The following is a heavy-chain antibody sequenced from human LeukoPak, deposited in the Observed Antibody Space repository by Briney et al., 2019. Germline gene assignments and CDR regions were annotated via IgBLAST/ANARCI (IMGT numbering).Heavy chain of an antibody. J-gene: IGHJ2*01. D-gene: IGHD5-18*01. V-gene: IGHV4-59*01. Sequence: KSSETLSLTCTVSGGSITSYYWSWIRQPAGKGLEWIGYIYYSGSTNYNPSLKSRVTISVDTSKNQFSLKLSSVTAADTAVYYCARDPRQLWSPNWYFDLWGRGTLVTVSS. CDR1: GGSITSYY. CDR2: IYYSGST. CDR3: ARDPRQLWSPNWYFDL.